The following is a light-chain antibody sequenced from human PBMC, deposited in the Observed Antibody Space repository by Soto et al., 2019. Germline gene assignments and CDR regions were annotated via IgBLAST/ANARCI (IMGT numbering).Light chain of an antibody. V-gene: IGKV3-15*01. Sequence: EIVMTQSPATLSVSPGERAXXXXXXSQSITSNLAWYQQKPGQAPRLLIYGASTRSTGIPARFSGSGSGTEFTLTISSLQSEDFAVYYCQQYNTWPPETFGQGTKVDIK. J-gene: IGKJ1*01. CDR1: QSITSN. CDR2: GAS. CDR3: QQYNTWPPET.